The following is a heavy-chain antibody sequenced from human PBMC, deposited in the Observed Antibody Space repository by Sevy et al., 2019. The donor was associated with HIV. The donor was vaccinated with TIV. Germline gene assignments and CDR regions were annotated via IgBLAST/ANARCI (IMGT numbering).Heavy chain of an antibody. V-gene: IGHV3-15*01. J-gene: IGHJ4*02. CDR1: GFTFSNAW. Sequence: LGGSLRLSCAASGFTFSNAWMSWVRQAPGKGLEWVGRIKSKTDGGITDYAAPVKGRFTISRDDSENTLYLQMNSLKTEDTAVYYCTTNPKYCDYVDYWGQGTLVAASS. CDR2: IKSKTDGGIT. CDR3: TTNPKYCDYVDY. D-gene: IGHD2-8*02.